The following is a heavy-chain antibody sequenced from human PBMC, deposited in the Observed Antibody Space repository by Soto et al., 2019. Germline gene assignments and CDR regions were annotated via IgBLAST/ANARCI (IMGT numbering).Heavy chain of an antibody. J-gene: IGHJ1*01. CDR3: AKEHCSGGSCRKYFQH. CDR1: GFTFSSYA. V-gene: IGHV3-23*01. CDR2: ISGSGGST. Sequence: GGSLRLSCAASGFTFSSYAMSWVRQAPGKGLEWVSAISGSGGSTYYADSVKGRFTISRDNSKNTLYLQMNSLRAEDTAVYYCAKEHCSGGSCRKYFQHWGQGTLVTVSS. D-gene: IGHD2-15*01.